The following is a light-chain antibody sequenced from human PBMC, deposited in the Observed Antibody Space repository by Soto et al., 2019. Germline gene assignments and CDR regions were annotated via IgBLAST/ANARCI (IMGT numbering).Light chain of an antibody. V-gene: IGKV3-11*01. J-gene: IGKJ3*01. CDR3: QQRCNWLFN. CDR1: QSVSSY. CDR2: DAS. Sequence: EIVLTQSPATLSLSPGERATLSCRASQSVSSYLAWYQQKPGQAPRLLIYDASNRATGIPARFSGSGSGTDFTLTSSSLEPEDFVVYYYQQRCNWLFNFGPGTKVDIK.